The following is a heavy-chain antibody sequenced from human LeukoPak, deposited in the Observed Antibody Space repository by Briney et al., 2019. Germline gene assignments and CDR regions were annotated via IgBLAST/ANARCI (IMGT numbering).Heavy chain of an antibody. Sequence: PSETLSLTCAVYGGSFSRYYWSWIRQPPGKGLEWIGEINHSGSTNYNPSLKSRVTISVDTSKNQFSLKLSSVTAADTAVYYCPRAGDSLVFYYYMDVWGKGTTVTVSS. CDR3: PRAGDSLVFYYYMDV. V-gene: IGHV4-34*01. D-gene: IGHD2-2*01. CDR1: GGSFSRYY. CDR2: INHSGST. J-gene: IGHJ6*03.